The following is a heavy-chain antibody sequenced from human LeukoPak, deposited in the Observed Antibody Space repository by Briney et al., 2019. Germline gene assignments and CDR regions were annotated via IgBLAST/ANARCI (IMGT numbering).Heavy chain of an antibody. CDR1: GITFSSYW. Sequence: GGSLSLSCAASGITFSSYWMNWVRQAPGKGLEWVANIKQDGSEKYYVDSAKGRFTISRDNAKNSLYLQMNSLRAEDTAVYYCGTSRTFGYLGQGTLVTVSS. V-gene: IGHV3-7*01. D-gene: IGHD1-7*01. J-gene: IGHJ4*02. CDR2: IKQDGSEK. CDR3: GTSRTFGY.